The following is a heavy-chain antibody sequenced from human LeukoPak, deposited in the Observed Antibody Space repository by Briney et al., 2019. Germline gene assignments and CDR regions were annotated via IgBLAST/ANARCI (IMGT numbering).Heavy chain of an antibody. CDR2: ISWNSGSI. D-gene: IGHD3-10*01. CDR1: GFTFDDYA. Sequence: GRSLRLSCAASGFTFDDYAMHWVRQAPGKGLEWVSSISWNSGSIGYADSVKGRFTISRDNAKNSLYLQMNSLRAEDTALYYCAKESVRGPNYYYGMDVWGQGTTVTVSS. CDR3: AKESVRGPNYYYGMDV. V-gene: IGHV3-9*01. J-gene: IGHJ6*02.